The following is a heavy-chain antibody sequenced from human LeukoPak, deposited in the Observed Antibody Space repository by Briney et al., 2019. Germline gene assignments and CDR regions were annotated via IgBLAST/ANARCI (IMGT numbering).Heavy chain of an antibody. Sequence: GEPLKISCKGSGYSFTSYWIGWVRQMPGKGLAWMGIIYPGDSDTRYSPSFQGQVTISADKSISTAYLQWSSLKASDTAMYYCARIPYDFRSPFDYWGQGTLVTVSS. V-gene: IGHV5-51*01. D-gene: IGHD3-3*01. J-gene: IGHJ4*02. CDR2: IYPGDSDT. CDR3: ARIPYDFRSPFDY. CDR1: GYSFTSYW.